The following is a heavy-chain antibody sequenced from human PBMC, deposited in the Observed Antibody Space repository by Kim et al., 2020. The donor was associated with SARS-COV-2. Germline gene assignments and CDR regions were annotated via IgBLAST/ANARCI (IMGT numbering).Heavy chain of an antibody. Sequence: ARKFQGRVAITADKSTSTAYMELSSLRSEDTAVYYCARVGGSSWQNWFDPWGQGTLVTVSS. V-gene: IGHV1-69*04. CDR3: ARVGGSSWQNWFDP. D-gene: IGHD6-13*01. J-gene: IGHJ5*02.